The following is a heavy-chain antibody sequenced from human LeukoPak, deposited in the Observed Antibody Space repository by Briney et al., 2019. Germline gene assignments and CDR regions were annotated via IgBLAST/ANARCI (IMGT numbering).Heavy chain of an antibody. CDR1: GFTFSSYC. D-gene: IGHD1-26*01. CDR2: IKQDGSEK. V-gene: IGHV3-7*03. Sequence: PGGSLRLSCAASGFTFSSYCMSWVRQAPGKGLEWVANIKQDGSEKYYVDSVKGRFTISRDNAKNSLYLQMNSLRAEDTAVYYCAREHRSYEIFDYWGQGTLVTVSS. J-gene: IGHJ4*02. CDR3: AREHRSYEIFDY.